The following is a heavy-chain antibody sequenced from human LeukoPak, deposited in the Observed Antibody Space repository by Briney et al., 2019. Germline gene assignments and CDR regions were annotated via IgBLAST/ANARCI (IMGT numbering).Heavy chain of an antibody. CDR3: AKTSSWSLGDV. CDR2: ISYDGSNK. Sequence: PGRSLRLSCAASGFTFSSYGMHWVRQAPGKGLEWVAVISYDGSNKYYADSVKGRFTISRDNSKSTLYLQMNSLRAEDTAVYYCAKTSSWSLGDVWGKGTTVTVSS. D-gene: IGHD6-13*01. V-gene: IGHV3-30*18. CDR1: GFTFSSYG. J-gene: IGHJ6*04.